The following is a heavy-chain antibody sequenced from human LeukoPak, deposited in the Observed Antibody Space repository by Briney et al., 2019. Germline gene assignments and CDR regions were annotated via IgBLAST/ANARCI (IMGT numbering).Heavy chain of an antibody. V-gene: IGHV4-59*01. CDR3: TRANYFDY. J-gene: IGHJ4*02. CDR2: IYYTGSA. CDR1: GGSISRYY. Sequence: PSETLSLTCTVSGGSISRYYWSWFRQSPGTALEWIASIYYTGSATYNPSLKSRVTISVDTSKNHFSLALRSVTAADTAVYYCTRANYFDYWGQGTLVTVSS.